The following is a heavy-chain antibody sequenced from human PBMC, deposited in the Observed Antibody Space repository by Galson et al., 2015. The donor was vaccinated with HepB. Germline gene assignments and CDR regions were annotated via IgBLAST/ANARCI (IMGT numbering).Heavy chain of an antibody. Sequence: SLRLSCAASGFTFSNAWMSWVRQAPGKGLEWVGRIKSKTDGGTTDYAAPVKGRFTISGDDSKNTLYLQMNSLKTEDTAVYYCTTESLLWFGEALGWGQGTLVTVSS. V-gene: IGHV3-15*01. CDR2: IKSKTDGGTT. J-gene: IGHJ4*02. CDR3: TTESLLWFGEALG. CDR1: GFTFSNAW. D-gene: IGHD3-10*01.